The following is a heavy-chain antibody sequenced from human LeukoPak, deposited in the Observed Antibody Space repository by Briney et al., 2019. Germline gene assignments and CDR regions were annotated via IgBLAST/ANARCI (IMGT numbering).Heavy chain of an antibody. V-gene: IGHV3-30*01. J-gene: IGHJ1*01. CDR3: ARSWNYNTGYFQH. D-gene: IGHD1-7*01. Sequence: QPGRSLRLSCAASGFTFSSYAMHWVRQAPGKGLDGVALISYDGSYKVYADSVKGRFTISRDNSKNTLYLQMNSLRAEDTAVYYCARSWNYNTGYFQHWGQGTLVTVSS. CDR1: GFTFSSYA. CDR2: ISYDGSYK.